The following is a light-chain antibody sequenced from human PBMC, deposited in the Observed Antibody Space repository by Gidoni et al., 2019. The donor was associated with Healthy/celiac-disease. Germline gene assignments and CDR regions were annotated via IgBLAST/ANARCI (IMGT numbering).Light chain of an antibody. J-gene: IGKJ2*01. V-gene: IGKV3-20*01. CDR2: GAS. CDR1: QSVSRSY. Sequence: EIVLTRFPGTLSLSPGDRATLSCRARQSVSRSYLAWYQQKPGQAPRLLIYGASSRASGIPDRFSGSGSGTDFTLTISRLEPEDVAVYYCQQDGSSSYTFXXXTKLEIK. CDR3: QQDGSSSYT.